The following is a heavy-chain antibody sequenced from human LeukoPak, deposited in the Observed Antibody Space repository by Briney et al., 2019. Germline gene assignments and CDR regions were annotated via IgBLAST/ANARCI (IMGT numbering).Heavy chain of an antibody. J-gene: IGHJ5*02. CDR3: ARASRDYVWGSYRSNWFDP. CDR2: IYYSGST. D-gene: IGHD3-16*02. Sequence: SQTLSLTCTVSGGSISSGGSYWSWIRRHPGKGLGWIGYIYYSGSTYYNPSLKSRVTISVDTSKNQFSLKLSSVTAADTAVYYCARASRDYVWGSYRSNWFDPWGQGTLVTVSS. CDR1: GGSISSGGSY. V-gene: IGHV4-31*03.